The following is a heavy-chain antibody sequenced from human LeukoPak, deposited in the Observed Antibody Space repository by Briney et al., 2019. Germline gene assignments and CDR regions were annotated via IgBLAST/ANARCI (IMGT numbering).Heavy chain of an antibody. J-gene: IGHJ5*02. CDR1: GFTFSSYS. Sequence: GGSLRLSCAASGFTFSSYSMNWVRQAPGKGLEWVSYISSSGSTIYYADSVKGRFTISRDNAKNSLYLQMNSLRAEDTAVYYCARGYCSSTSCYPTSPFDPWGQGTLVTVSS. V-gene: IGHV3-48*04. D-gene: IGHD2-2*01. CDR3: ARGYCSSTSCYPTSPFDP. CDR2: ISSSGSTI.